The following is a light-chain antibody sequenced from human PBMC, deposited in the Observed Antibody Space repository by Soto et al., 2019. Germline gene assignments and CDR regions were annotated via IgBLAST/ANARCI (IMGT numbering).Light chain of an antibody. CDR3: SLYTCTSTLYV. J-gene: IGLJ1*01. CDR1: SSDIGGYNY. V-gene: IGLV2-14*03. Sequence: QSALTQPASVSGSPGQSITISCTGTSSDIGGYNYVSWYQQLPGKVPKLIIYDVSNRPSGVSDRFSGSKSGNAASLTISGLQAEYEADYYCSLYTCTSTLYVFGTGTKLTVL. CDR2: DVS.